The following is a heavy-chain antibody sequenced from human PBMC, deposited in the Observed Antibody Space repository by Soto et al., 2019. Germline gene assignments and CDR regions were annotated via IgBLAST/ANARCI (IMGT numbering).Heavy chain of an antibody. Sequence: ASGKVSCKASGYTFTSYGISWVRQAPGQGLEWMGWISAYNGNTNYAQKLQGRVTMTTDTSTSTAYMELRSLRSDDTAVYYCARSDCSSTSCYAEGWFDPWGQGTLVTVSS. CDR1: GYTFTSYG. V-gene: IGHV1-18*01. J-gene: IGHJ5*02. CDR2: ISAYNGNT. D-gene: IGHD2-2*01. CDR3: ARSDCSSTSCYAEGWFDP.